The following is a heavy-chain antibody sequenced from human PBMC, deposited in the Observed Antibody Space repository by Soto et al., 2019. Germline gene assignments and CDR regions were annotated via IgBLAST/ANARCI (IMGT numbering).Heavy chain of an antibody. CDR1: GFTFSSYA. CDR3: VKDFRQLVASEAFDY. CDR2: ISSNGGST. V-gene: IGHV3-64D*08. J-gene: IGHJ4*02. Sequence: GGSLRLSCSASGFTFSSYAMHWVRQAPGKGLEYVSAISSNGGSTYYADSVKGRFTISRDNSKNTLYLQMSSLRAEDTAVYYCVKDFRQLVASEAFDYWGQGTLGTRSS. D-gene: IGHD6-13*01.